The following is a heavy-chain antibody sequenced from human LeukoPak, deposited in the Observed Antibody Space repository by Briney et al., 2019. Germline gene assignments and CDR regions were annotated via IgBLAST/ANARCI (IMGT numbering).Heavy chain of an antibody. CDR1: GVTFSSHW. Sequence: GGSLRLSCVVSGVTFSSHWMSWVRQAPGKGLEWVANIKQDGSERYYVDSVKGRFTISRDNAKNTVYLEMNSLSVEDTATYYCIRDFRSADLWGQGTLVTVTS. CDR3: IRDFRSADL. CDR2: IKQDGSER. J-gene: IGHJ5*02. V-gene: IGHV3-7*01.